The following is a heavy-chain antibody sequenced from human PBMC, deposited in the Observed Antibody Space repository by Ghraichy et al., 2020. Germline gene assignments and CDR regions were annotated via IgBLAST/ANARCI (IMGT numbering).Heavy chain of an antibody. CDR3: ARSDRGIRDWFDP. V-gene: IGHV3-21*01. CDR1: GFTFSSDS. D-gene: IGHD2-15*01. Sequence: GGSLRLSCAASGFTFSSDSMNWVRQAPGEGLEWVSSISSSSRYIYYPDSVRGRFTIYRDNAKNSLYLQMSSLRVEDTAVYYCARSDRGIRDWFDPWGQGTMVTVSS. CDR2: ISSSSRYI. J-gene: IGHJ5*02.